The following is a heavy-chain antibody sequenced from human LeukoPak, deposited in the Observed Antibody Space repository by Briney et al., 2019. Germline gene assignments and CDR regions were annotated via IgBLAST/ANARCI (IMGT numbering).Heavy chain of an antibody. CDR1: EFTFSSYS. Sequence: PGGSLRLSCAASEFTFSSYSMNWVRQAPGKGLEWVSYITNSGNSKSYADSVKGRFTISRDNTKNSLYLQMNGLRAEDTAVYYCARALQLSSGRKDVWGRGTTVTVSS. CDR2: ITNSGNSK. J-gene: IGHJ6*02. V-gene: IGHV3-48*01. CDR3: ARALQLSSGRKDV. D-gene: IGHD6-19*01.